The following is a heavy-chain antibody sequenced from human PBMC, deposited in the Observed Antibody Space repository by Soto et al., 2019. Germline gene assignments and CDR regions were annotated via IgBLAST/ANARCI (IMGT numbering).Heavy chain of an antibody. CDR1: GFSLSNARMG. J-gene: IGHJ4*02. V-gene: IGHV2-26*01. Sequence: SGPTLVNPTETLTLTCTVSGFSLSNARMGVSWIRQPPGKALEWLAHIFSNDGKSYSTSLKSRLTISKDTSKSQVVLTMTNMDPVDTATYYCARMGRAAAIFFDYWGQGTLVTVSS. CDR3: ARMGRAAAIFFDY. D-gene: IGHD2-2*02. CDR2: IFSNDGK.